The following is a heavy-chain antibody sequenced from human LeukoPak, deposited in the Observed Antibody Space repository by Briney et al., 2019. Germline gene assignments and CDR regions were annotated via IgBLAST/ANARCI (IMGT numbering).Heavy chain of an antibody. Sequence: ASVKVSCKASGYTFTNFDINWVRQAPGQGLEWMGWMNPVSGNAGSAQKFQGRVTLTRDTSMSTAYMEVTSLRSDDTAFYYCARAPRGRGALYWGQGTLVTVNS. V-gene: IGHV1-8*01. CDR1: GYTFTNFD. CDR3: ARAPRGRGALY. J-gene: IGHJ4*02. D-gene: IGHD3-16*01. CDR2: MNPVSGNA.